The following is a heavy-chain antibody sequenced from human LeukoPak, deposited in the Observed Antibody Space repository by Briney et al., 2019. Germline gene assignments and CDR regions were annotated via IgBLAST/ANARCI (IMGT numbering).Heavy chain of an antibody. V-gene: IGHV3-73*01. CDR3: TRIAPYYDILTGYSSYYYYMDV. CDR2: IRSKANSYAT. CDR1: GFTFSGSA. Sequence: PGGSLRLSXAASGFTFSGSAMHWVRQASGKGLEWVGRIRSKANSYATAYAASVKGRFTISRDDSKNTAYLQMNSLKTEDTAVYYCTRIAPYYDILTGYSSYYYYMDVWGKGTTVTVS. D-gene: IGHD3-9*01. J-gene: IGHJ6*03.